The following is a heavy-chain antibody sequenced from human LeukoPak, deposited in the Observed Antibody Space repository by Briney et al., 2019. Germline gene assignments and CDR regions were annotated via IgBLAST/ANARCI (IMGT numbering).Heavy chain of an antibody. V-gene: IGHV3-48*01. CDR1: GFTFSSYS. CDR3: ARDGGPIVVVNEGFDY. D-gene: IGHD3-22*01. CDR2: ISSSSSTI. Sequence: GGSLRLSCAASGFTFSSYSMNWVRQAPGKGLEGVSYISSSSSTIYYADSVKGRFTISRANAKNSLYLKMNSLRAEDTAVYYCARDGGPIVVVNEGFDYWGQGTLVTVSS. J-gene: IGHJ4*02.